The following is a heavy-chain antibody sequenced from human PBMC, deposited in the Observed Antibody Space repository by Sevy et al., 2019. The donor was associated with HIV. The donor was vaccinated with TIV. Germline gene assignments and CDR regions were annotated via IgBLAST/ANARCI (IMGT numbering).Heavy chain of an antibody. CDR2: IKSKNDGGTT. J-gene: IGHJ4*02. D-gene: IGHD4-17*01. CDR3: ATDPGEYQVY. CDR1: GSSFTTAW. V-gene: IGHV3-15*01. Sequence: GGSLRLSCVVSGSSFTTAWFSWTRQAPGKGLEWVGRIKSKNDGGTTDYAAPVKGRFTISRDDSKNTLYLQMSSLKTDDTAVYYCATDPGEYQVYWGQGTLVTVSS.